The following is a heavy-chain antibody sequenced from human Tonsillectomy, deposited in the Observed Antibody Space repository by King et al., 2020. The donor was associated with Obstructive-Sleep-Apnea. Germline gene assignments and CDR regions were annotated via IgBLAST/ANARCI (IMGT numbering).Heavy chain of an antibody. Sequence: TLKESGPTLVKPTQTLTLTCTFSGFSLSTSGVSVGWIRQPPGKALEWLALIYWDADKRYSPSLKNRFTVTKDTSKNQVVLTMTNMDPVDTATYYCAHRQVAHDGGSRWYQEHDYWGQGTLVTVSS. D-gene: IGHD6-13*01. CDR1: GFSLSTSGVS. CDR3: AHRQVAHDGGSRWYQEHDY. J-gene: IGHJ4*02. CDR2: IYWDADK. V-gene: IGHV2-5*02.